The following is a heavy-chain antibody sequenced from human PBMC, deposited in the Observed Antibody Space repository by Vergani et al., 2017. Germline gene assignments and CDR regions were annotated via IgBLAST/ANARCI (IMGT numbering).Heavy chain of an antibody. Sequence: QVPLVQSGAEVKKPGASVKVSCKASGYTFTSYDINWVRQATGQGLEWMGWMNPNSGNTGYAQKFQGRVTMTRNTSISTAYMELRSLRSDDTAVYYCARDRCSSTSCGGWFDPWGQGTLVTVSS. CDR2: MNPNSGNT. D-gene: IGHD2-2*01. V-gene: IGHV1-8*01. CDR1: GYTFTSYD. J-gene: IGHJ5*02. CDR3: ARDRCSSTSCGGWFDP.